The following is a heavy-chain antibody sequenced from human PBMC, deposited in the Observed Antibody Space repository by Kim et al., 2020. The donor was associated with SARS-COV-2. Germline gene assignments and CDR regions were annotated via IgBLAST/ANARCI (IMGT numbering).Heavy chain of an antibody. D-gene: IGHD1-26*01. Sequence: GGSLRLSCAASGFTFSSYGMHWVRQAPGKGLEWVAVISYDGSNKYYADSVKGRFTISRDNSKTTLYLQMNSLRAEDTAVYYCSKDGRIYGSYPFDYWGQG. CDR2: ISYDGSNK. CDR1: GFTFSSYG. CDR3: SKDGRIYGSYPFDY. V-gene: IGHV3-30*18. J-gene: IGHJ4*02.